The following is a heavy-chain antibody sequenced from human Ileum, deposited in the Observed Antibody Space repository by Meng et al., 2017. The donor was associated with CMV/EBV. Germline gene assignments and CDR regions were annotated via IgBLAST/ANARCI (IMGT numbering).Heavy chain of an antibody. CDR1: FAFTEDY. Sequence: FAFTEDYMSRIRQAPGKGLEWVSYIRSSGDTIYYANSVKSRFTISRDNAKNSLFLQMNNLRAEDTAVYFCARDQFFLRWQFRGCWFDSWGQGTLVTVSS. CDR2: IRSSGDTI. CDR3: ARDQFFLRWQFRGCWFDS. J-gene: IGHJ5*01. D-gene: IGHD3-10*01. V-gene: IGHV3-11*01.